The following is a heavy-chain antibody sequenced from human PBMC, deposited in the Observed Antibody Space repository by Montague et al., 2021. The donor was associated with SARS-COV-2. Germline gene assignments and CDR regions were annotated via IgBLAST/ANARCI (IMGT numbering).Heavy chain of an antibody. CDR3: ARATSVRGAVSWFDP. D-gene: IGHD3-10*01. Sequence: SETLSLTCTVSGGSISSHFWSFIRQPPGKGLEWIGYINSNGGTNDNPSLRSRLTMSADTSKNQFSLQLRSMTPADTAVYFCARATSVRGAVSWFDPWGQGILVPVSS. J-gene: IGHJ5*02. CDR2: INSNGGT. V-gene: IGHV4-59*11. CDR1: GGSISSHF.